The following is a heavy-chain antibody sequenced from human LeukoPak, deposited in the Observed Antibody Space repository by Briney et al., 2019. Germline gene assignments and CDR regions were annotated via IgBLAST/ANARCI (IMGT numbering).Heavy chain of an antibody. CDR1: GFTFSSYA. V-gene: IGHV3-23*01. CDR2: ISGNGGST. CDR3: AKDIDSIVVVPARPFYYYGMDV. Sequence: GGSLSLSCAASGFTFSSYAMSWGRQAPGERLEGVSAISGNGGSTYYEDSVKGRVTISVDNSKNTLYLQMNTLTAEDTAVYYCAKDIDSIVVVPARPFYYYGMDVWGQGTTVTVSS. D-gene: IGHD2-2*01. J-gene: IGHJ6*02.